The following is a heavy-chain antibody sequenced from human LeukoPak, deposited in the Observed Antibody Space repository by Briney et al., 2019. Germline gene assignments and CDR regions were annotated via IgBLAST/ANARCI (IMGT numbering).Heavy chain of an antibody. CDR3: ARAERVQQLVYYYYYRDV. J-gene: IGHJ6*03. D-gene: IGHD6-6*01. CDR1: GFTFSSYS. CDR2: ISSSSSYI. V-gene: IGHV3-21*01. Sequence: GGSLRLSCAASGFTFSSYSMNWVRQAPGKGLEWVSSISSSSSYIYYADSVKGRFTISRDNAKNSLYLQMNSLRAEDTAVYYCARAERVQQLVYYYYYRDVWGKGTTVSVSS.